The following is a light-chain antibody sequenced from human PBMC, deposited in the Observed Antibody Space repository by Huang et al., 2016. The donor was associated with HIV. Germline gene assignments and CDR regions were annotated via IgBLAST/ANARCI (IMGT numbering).Light chain of an antibody. CDR3: QQRGA. CDR1: QSVSSY. Sequence: EIVLTQSPATLSLSPGERATLSCRASQSVSSYVAWYQQKPGQAPRLLSYDASNRATGIPARFSGSGSGTDFTLTISSLEPEDFAVYYCQQRGAFGPGTKVDIK. V-gene: IGKV3-11*01. CDR2: DAS. J-gene: IGKJ3*01.